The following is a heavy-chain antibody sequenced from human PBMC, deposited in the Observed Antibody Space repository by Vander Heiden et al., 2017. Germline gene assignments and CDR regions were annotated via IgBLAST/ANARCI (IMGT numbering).Heavy chain of an antibody. CDR2: IFYAGNT. Sequence: QLQLQASVPGLVRPAETLSLTCSVSRGSVRSSAYFWAWIRQPPGKGLEWIASIFYAGNTFYNPSLKSRVSISVDMPSDQFSLKLTSVIASDTAVYYCARHDSGLWYFDLWGRGTLVTVSS. V-gene: IGHV4-39*01. CDR1: RGSVRSSAYF. D-gene: IGHD3-10*01. CDR3: ARHDSGLWYFDL. J-gene: IGHJ2*01.